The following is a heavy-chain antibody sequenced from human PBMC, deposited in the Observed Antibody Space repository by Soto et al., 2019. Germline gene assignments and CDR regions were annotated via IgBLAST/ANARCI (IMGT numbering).Heavy chain of an antibody. CDR2: INHSGST. CDR3: ASPAAQHGVDY. Sequence: SETLSLTCAVYGGSFSGYYWSWIRQPPGKGLEWIGEINHSGSTNYNPSLKSRVTISVDTSKNQFSLKLSSVTAADTAVYYCASPAAQHGVDYWGQGTLVTVSS. D-gene: IGHD6-13*01. CDR1: GGSFSGYY. J-gene: IGHJ4*02. V-gene: IGHV4-34*01.